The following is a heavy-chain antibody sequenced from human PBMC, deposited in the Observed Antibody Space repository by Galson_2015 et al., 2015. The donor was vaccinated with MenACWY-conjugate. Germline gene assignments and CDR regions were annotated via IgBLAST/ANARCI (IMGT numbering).Heavy chain of an antibody. CDR3: ARGSGFLEWSRYNWFDP. CDR2: TYYRSKWYN. Sequence: CAISGDSVSSNSAAWNWIRQSPSRGLEWLGRTYYRSKWYNDYAVSVKSRITINPDTSKNQFSLQLNSVTPEDTAVYYCARGSGFLEWSRYNWFDPWGQGTLVTVSS. V-gene: IGHV6-1*01. D-gene: IGHD3-3*01. CDR1: GDSVSSNSAA. J-gene: IGHJ5*02.